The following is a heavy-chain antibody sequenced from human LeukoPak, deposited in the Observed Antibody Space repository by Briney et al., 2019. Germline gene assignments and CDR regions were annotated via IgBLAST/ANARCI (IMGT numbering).Heavy chain of an antibody. Sequence: GGSLRLSCAASGFTLSSNYMSWVRQAPGMGLEWVSVIYSGGSTYYADSVKGRFTISRDNSKNMLYLQMNSLRAEDTAVYYCTSATVITLAYWGQGSLVTVSS. CDR3: TSATVITLAY. J-gene: IGHJ4*02. D-gene: IGHD4-23*01. CDR1: GFTLSSNY. V-gene: IGHV3-66*01. CDR2: IYSGGST.